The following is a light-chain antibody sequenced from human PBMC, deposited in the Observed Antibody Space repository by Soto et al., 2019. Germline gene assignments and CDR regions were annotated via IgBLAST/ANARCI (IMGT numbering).Light chain of an antibody. CDR2: SNN. CDR1: SSNIGSNT. J-gene: IGLJ3*02. V-gene: IGLV1-44*01. CDR3: AAWDDSLSRV. Sequence: QSVLTQPPSASGTPGQRVTISCSGSSSNIGSNTVNWYQQLPGTAPKHLIFSNNQRPSGVPDRFSGSKSGTSASLAISGLQPDDEADYYCAAWDDSLSRVFGGGTQLTVL.